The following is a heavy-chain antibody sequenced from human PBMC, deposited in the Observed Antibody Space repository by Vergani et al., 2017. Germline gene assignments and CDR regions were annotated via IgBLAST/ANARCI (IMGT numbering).Heavy chain of an antibody. Sequence: QVQLAESGGGRVQPGTSLRLSCAASGFSFSSHAIHWVRQAPGTGLERVAVISNDGSKKYYADPVKGRFTISRDNSSNTLDLQMNSLRTQDTAVYYCAIVRSVTSGSLQYNCYMDGWGE. CDR2: ISNDGSKK. CDR1: GFSFSSHA. V-gene: IGHV3-30*03. J-gene: IGHJ6*03. CDR3: AIVRSVTSGSLQYNCYMDG. D-gene: IGHD3-10*01.